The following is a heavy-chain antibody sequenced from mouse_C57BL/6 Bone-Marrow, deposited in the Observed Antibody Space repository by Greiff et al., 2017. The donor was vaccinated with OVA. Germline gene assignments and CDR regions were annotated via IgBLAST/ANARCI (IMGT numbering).Heavy chain of an antibody. V-gene: IGHV5-6*01. J-gene: IGHJ3*01. Sequence: EVQLVESGGDLVKPGGSLKLSCAASGFTFSSYGMSWVRQTPDKRLEWVATISSGGSYTYYPDSVKGRFTISRDNAKNTLYLQMSSLKSEDTAMYYCARHGYYTSAYWGQGTLVTVSA. CDR3: ARHGYYTSAY. CDR2: ISSGGSYT. D-gene: IGHD2-12*01. CDR1: GFTFSSYG.